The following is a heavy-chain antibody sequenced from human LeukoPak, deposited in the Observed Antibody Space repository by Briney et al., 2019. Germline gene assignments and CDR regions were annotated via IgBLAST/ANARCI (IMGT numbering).Heavy chain of an antibody. CDR2: IYYSGST. D-gene: IGHD3-22*01. CDR1: GGSISTYY. Sequence: SETLSLTCTVSGGSISTYYWSWIRQPPGKGLEWIGYIYYSGSTNYNPSLKSRVTISADTSKNQFSLKLNSVTAADTAVYYCARGRHYYDSSGYYPSFDYWGQGTLVTVSS. V-gene: IGHV4-59*01. CDR3: ARGRHYYDSSGYYPSFDY. J-gene: IGHJ4*02.